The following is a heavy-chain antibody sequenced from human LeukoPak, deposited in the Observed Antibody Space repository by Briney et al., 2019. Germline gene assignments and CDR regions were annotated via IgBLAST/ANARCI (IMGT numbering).Heavy chain of an antibody. CDR2: IGSDGST. CDR3: ESSLWDFDC. V-gene: IGHV3-66*01. J-gene: IGHJ4*02. Sequence: GGSLKLSCAASGFTVSSNYMSWVCQAPGKGLEWVTVIGSDGSTYYAESVKGRFTISRDNSKNTLFLQMNSLRAEDTAVYYCESSLWDFDCWGQGAPVTVSS. CDR1: GFTVSSNY. D-gene: IGHD3-10*01.